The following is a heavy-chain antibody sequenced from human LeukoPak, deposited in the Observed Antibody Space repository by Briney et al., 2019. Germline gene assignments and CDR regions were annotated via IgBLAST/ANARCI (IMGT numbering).Heavy chain of an antibody. CDR3: ARSYGSGNYFDY. D-gene: IGHD3-10*01. CDR2: IYYSGSA. J-gene: IGHJ4*02. Sequence: SETLSLTCTVSGGSISTYYWSWIPQSPGKGLEWIGYIYYSGSAKYNPSLKSRVTISVDTSKNQFSLKLSSVTAADTAVYYCARSYGSGNYFDYWGQGTLVTVSS. V-gene: IGHV4-59*01. CDR1: GGSISTYY.